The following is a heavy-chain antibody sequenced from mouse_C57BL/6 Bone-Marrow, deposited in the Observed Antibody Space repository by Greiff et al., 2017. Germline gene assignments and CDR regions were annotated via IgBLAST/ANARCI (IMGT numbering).Heavy chain of an antibody. CDR3: TVYCGSSRTPAVDY. J-gene: IGHJ4*01. V-gene: IGHV14-4*01. D-gene: IGHD1-1*01. CDR1: GFNIKDDY. CDR2: IDPENGDT. Sequence: VQLQQSGAELVRPGASVKLSCTASGFNIKDDYMHWVKQRPEQGLEWIGWIDPENGDTEYASKFQGKATITADTSSNTAYLQLSSLTSEDTAVYYGTVYCGSSRTPAVDYWGQGTSVTVSS.